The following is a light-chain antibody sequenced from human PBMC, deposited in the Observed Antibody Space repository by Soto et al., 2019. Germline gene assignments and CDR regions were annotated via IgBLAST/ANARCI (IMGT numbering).Light chain of an antibody. V-gene: IGKV1-5*03. CDR3: QQYSRLPWT. CDR1: QSISTY. Sequence: DIQMTQSPSTLSASVGDRVTISCRASQSISTYLAWYQQEPGKAPKLLLFEASSLKSGVPSRFSGSGSATEFTLTISNLQPDDFANYYCQQYSRLPWTFGQGSKVEVK. CDR2: EAS. J-gene: IGKJ1*01.